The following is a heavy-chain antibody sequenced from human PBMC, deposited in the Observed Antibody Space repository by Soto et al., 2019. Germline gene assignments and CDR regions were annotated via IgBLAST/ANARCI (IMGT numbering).Heavy chain of an antibody. CDR1: GFTFSSYA. D-gene: IGHD5-12*01. J-gene: IGHJ4*02. CDR2: ISYDGSNK. CDR3: AREGGYSGYDLSASFEY. Sequence: GGSLRLSCAASGFTFSSYAMHWVRQAPGKGLEWVAVISYDGSNKYYADSVKGRFTISRDNSKNTLYLQMNSLRAEDTAVYYCAREGGYSGYDLSASFEYWGQGTLVTVSS. V-gene: IGHV3-30-3*01.